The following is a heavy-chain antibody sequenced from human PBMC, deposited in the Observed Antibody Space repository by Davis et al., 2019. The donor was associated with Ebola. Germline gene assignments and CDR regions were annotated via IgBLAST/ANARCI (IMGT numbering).Heavy chain of an antibody. CDR1: GFTFSSYA. CDR2: ISSNGGST. J-gene: IGHJ4*02. Sequence: GESLKISCAASGFTFSSYAMHWVRQAPGKGLEYVSAISSNGGSTYYANSVKGRFTISRDNSKNTLYLQMGSLRAEDMAVYYCADVETGSDYWGQGTLVTVSS. D-gene: IGHD1-1*01. CDR3: ADVETGSDY. V-gene: IGHV3-64*01.